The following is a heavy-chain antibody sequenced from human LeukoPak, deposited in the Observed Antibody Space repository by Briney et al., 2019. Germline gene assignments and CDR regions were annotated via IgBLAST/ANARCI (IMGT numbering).Heavy chain of an antibody. CDR2: ISSSGSTI. J-gene: IGHJ4*02. CDR1: GFTFSSYE. D-gene: IGHD3-3*01. Sequence: GGSLRLSCAASGFTFSSYEMNWDRQAPGKGLEWVSYISSSGSTIYYADSVKGRFTISRDNAKNSLYLQMNSLRAEDTAVFYCARDRGGTDDFWSGYYTGYFDYWGQGTLVTVSS. V-gene: IGHV3-48*03. CDR3: ARDRGGTDDFWSGYYTGYFDY.